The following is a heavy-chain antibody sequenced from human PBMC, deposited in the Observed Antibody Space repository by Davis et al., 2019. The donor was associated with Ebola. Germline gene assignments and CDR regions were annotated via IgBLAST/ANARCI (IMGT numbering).Heavy chain of an antibody. D-gene: IGHD4-11*01. V-gene: IGHV1-2*06. Sequence: ASVKVSCKASGYTFTDYNIHWMRHAPGQGLEWLGRVILKSGATNNAQKSQGRVTMTRDTSISTVYMELSSLRYDDTADYYCARGHNYAHEYWGQGTLVTVSS. CDR3: ARGHNYAHEY. CDR1: GYTFTDYN. CDR2: VILKSGAT. J-gene: IGHJ4*02.